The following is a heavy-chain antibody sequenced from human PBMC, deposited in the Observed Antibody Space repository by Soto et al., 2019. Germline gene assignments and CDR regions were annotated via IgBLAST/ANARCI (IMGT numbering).Heavy chain of an antibody. J-gene: IGHJ5*02. D-gene: IGHD2-15*01. Sequence: QVQLQESGPGLVKPSQTLSLTCTVSGGSINSGGYYWSWIRQHPGKGLEWIGYIYYSGNTYYNPSLKSRVNVSVDTSENQFSLKLSSVTAADKAVYYCARATVVVATTYSTGFDPWGQGTLVTVSS. CDR1: GGSINSGGYY. V-gene: IGHV4-31*03. CDR3: ARATVVVATTYSTGFDP. CDR2: IYYSGNT.